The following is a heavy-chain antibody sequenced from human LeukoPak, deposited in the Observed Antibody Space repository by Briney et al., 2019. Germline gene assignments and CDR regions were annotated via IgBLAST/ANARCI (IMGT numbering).Heavy chain of an antibody. CDR2: INPNSGGT. J-gene: IGHJ4*02. Sequence: ASVKVSCKASGYTFTSYGISWVRQAPGQGLEWMGWINPNSGGTNYAQKFQGRVTMTRDTSISTAYMELSRLRSDDTAVYYCAREITYYYGSGSYSDYWGQGTLVTVSS. D-gene: IGHD3-10*01. V-gene: IGHV1-2*02. CDR1: GYTFTSYG. CDR3: AREITYYYGSGSYSDY.